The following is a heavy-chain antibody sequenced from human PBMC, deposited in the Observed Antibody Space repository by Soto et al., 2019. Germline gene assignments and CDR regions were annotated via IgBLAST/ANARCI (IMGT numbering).Heavy chain of an antibody. V-gene: IGHV4-59*01. Sequence: SETLSLTCTVSGGSISSYYWSWIRQPPGKGLEWIGYIYYSGSTNYNPSLKSRVTISVDTSKNQFSLKLSSVTAADTAVYYCARVRYYGSGSYYNDYWGQGTLVTVAS. CDR3: ARVRYYGSGSYYNDY. J-gene: IGHJ4*02. D-gene: IGHD3-10*01. CDR1: GGSISSYY. CDR2: IYYSGST.